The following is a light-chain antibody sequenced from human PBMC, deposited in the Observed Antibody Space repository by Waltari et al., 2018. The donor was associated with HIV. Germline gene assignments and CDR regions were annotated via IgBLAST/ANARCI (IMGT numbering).Light chain of an antibody. CDR2: EVS. Sequence: QSALTQPASVSGSPGQSITIPCPGTSSDVGAYHFFSWYQQHPGKAPKLIIYEVSNRPSGVSNRFSASKSGNTASLTISGLQPEDEADYYCTSYTTSITYVFGTGTKVTVL. J-gene: IGLJ1*01. V-gene: IGLV2-14*01. CDR3: TSYTTSITYV. CDR1: SSDVGAYHF.